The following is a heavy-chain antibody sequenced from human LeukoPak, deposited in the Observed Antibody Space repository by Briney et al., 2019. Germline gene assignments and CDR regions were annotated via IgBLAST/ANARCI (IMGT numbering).Heavy chain of an antibody. Sequence: PGGPLRLSCAASGFTFKNYAMSWVRQAPGKGLEWVSAIGSDGSAIQYADSVKGRFTISRDNSKNTLYLQMNSLRAEDTAVYYCARDRPSDYSNYGTFDYWGQGTLVTASS. CDR2: IGSDGSAI. D-gene: IGHD4-11*01. CDR1: GFTFKNYA. CDR3: ARDRPSDYSNYGTFDY. J-gene: IGHJ4*02. V-gene: IGHV3-23*01.